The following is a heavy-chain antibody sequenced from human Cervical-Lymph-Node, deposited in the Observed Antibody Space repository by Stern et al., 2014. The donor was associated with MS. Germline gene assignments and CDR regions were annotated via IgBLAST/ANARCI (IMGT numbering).Heavy chain of an antibody. J-gene: IGHJ6*02. Sequence: VQLVESGGGVVQPGRSLRLSCAASGFTFSSYGMHWVRQAPGKGLEWGAVISYDGSNKYYADSVKGRVTISRDNSKNTLYLQMNSLRAEDTAVYYCAKERHGDYVFYYGMDVWGQGTTVTVSS. CDR2: ISYDGSNK. V-gene: IGHV3-30*18. CDR3: AKERHGDYVFYYGMDV. D-gene: IGHD4-17*01. CDR1: GFTFSSYG.